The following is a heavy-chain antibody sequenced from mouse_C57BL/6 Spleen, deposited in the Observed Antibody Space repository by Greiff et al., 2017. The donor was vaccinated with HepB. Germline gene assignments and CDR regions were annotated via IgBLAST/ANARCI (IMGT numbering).Heavy chain of an antibody. CDR1: GYSITSGYY. J-gene: IGHJ2*01. Sequence: EVKLQESGPGLVKPSQSLSLTCSVTGYSITSGYYWNWIRQFPGNKLEWMGYISYDGSNNYNPSRKNRISITRDTSKNQFFLKLNSVTTEDTATYYCASLHDYWGQGTTLTVSS. CDR2: ISYDGSN. D-gene: IGHD6-1*01. V-gene: IGHV3-6*01. CDR3: ASLHDY.